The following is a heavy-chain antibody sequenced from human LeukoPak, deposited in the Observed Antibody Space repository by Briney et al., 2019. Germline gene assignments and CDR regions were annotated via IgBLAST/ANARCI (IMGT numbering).Heavy chain of an antibody. CDR2: IYYSGST. CDR3: ARGYCSSTSCFNWFDP. D-gene: IGHD2-2*01. V-gene: IGHV4-30-4*07. J-gene: IGHJ5*02. Sequence: SGTLSLTCAVSGGSISSGGYSWSWIRQPPGKGLEWIGYIYYSGSTYYNPSLKSRVTISVDTSKNQFSLKLSSVTAADTAVYYCARGYCSSTSCFNWFDPWGQGTLVTVSS. CDR1: GGSISSGGYS.